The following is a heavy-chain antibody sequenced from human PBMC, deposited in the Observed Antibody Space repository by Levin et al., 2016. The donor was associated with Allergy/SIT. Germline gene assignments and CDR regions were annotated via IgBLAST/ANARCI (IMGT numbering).Heavy chain of an antibody. CDR2: ISAYNGNT. Sequence: WVRQAPGQGLEWMGWISAYNGNTNYAQKLQGRVTMTTDTSTSTAYMELRSLRSDDTAVYYCARDINTFQGNNWFDPWGQGTLVTVSS. D-gene: IGHD3-16*01. V-gene: IGHV1-18*01. J-gene: IGHJ5*02. CDR3: ARDINTFQGNNWFDP.